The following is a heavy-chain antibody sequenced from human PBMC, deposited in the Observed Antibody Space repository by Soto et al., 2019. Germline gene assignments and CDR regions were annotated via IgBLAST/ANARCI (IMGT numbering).Heavy chain of an antibody. J-gene: IGHJ6*02. V-gene: IGHV4-31*03. CDR1: GGSISSGGYY. CDR3: ARESRFLEWLPPGENYYYGMDV. Sequence: SETLSLTCTVSGGSISSGGYYWSWIRQHPGKGLEWIGYIYYSGSTYYNPSLKSRVTISVDTSKNQFSLKLSSVTAADTAVYYCARESRFLEWLPPGENYYYGMDVWGQGTTVTVSS. CDR2: IYYSGST. D-gene: IGHD3-3*01.